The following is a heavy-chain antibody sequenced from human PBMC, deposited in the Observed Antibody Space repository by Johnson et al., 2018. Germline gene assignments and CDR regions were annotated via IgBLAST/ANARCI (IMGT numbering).Heavy chain of an antibody. D-gene: IGHD4-17*01. CDR2: ISYDGSNK. J-gene: IGHJ1*01. CDR1: GFTFSSYG. V-gene: IGHV3-30*18. Sequence: VQLVESGGGVVQPGRSLRLSCAASGFTFSSYGMHWVRQDPGKGREWVAGISYDGSNKYYADLVKGRFTISRDNSKNTLYLQMNSLRAEDTAVYYCAKDMTTVTTAYFQHWGQGTLVTVSS. CDR3: AKDMTTVTTAYFQH.